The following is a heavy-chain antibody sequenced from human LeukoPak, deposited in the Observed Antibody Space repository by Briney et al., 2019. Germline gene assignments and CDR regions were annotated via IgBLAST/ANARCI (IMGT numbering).Heavy chain of an antibody. D-gene: IGHD1-26*01. J-gene: IGHJ3*02. Sequence: PGGSLRLSCAASGFTFSSYGMHWVRQAPGKGLEWVAFIRYDGSNKYYADSVKGRFTISRDNSKNTLYLQMNSLRAEDTAVYYCAYIPIVGAYDAFDIWGQGTMVTVSS. CDR3: AYIPIVGAYDAFDI. CDR1: GFTFSSYG. V-gene: IGHV3-30*02. CDR2: IRYDGSNK.